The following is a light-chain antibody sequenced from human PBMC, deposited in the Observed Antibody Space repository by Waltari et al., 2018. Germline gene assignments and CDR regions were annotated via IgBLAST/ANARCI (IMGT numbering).Light chain of an antibody. Sequence: QSALSQPASVSGSPGQSITISCTGSSSDVGGDDSVSWYQDPPGQVPKFIIYDVNKRPSGVSDRFSGSKSGHTASLTVSGLQAEDEANYYCCSQSSYNGVIFGGGTKLTVL. CDR2: DVN. CDR1: SSDVGGDDS. CDR3: CSQSSYNGVI. J-gene: IGLJ2*01. V-gene: IGLV2-14*03.